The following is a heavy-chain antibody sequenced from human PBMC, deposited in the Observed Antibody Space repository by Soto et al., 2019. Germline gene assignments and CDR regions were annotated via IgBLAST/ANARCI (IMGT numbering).Heavy chain of an antibody. CDR3: ASRIAAAGILIDY. D-gene: IGHD6-13*01. Sequence: GGSLRLSCAASGFTFSDYYMSWIRQAPGKGLEWVSYISSSGSTIYYADSVKGRFTISSDNAKNSLYLQMNSLRAEDTAVYYCASRIAAAGILIDYWGQGTLVTVSS. J-gene: IGHJ4*02. V-gene: IGHV3-11*01. CDR2: ISSSGSTI. CDR1: GFTFSDYY.